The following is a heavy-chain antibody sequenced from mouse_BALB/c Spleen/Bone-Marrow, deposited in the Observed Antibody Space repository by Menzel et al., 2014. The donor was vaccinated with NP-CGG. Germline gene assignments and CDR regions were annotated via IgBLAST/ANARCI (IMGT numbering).Heavy chain of an antibody. Sequence: VKLVESGPELVKPGASVKMSCKASGYTFTDSVISWVKQRTGQGLEWIGEIYPGSGSTYYNEKFKGKATLTADKSSNTTNMQLNSLTFKDSAVYFCTSAKDDDDKRAWFAYWGQGTLVTVSA. CDR2: IYPGSGST. CDR3: TSAKDDDDKRAWFAY. V-gene: IGHV1-77*01. CDR1: GYTFTDSV. J-gene: IGHJ3*01.